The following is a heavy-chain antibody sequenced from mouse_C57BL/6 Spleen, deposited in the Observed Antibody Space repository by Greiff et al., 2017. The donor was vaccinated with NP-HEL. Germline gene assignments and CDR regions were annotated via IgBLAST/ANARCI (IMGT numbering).Heavy chain of an antibody. D-gene: IGHD4-1*01. CDR3: ARPGWDGYFDV. J-gene: IGHJ1*03. Sequence: DVHLVESGGGLVKPGGSLKLSCAASGFTFSSYAMSWVRQTPEKRLEWVATISDGGSYTYYPDNVKGRFTISRDNAKNNLYLQMSHLKSEDTAMYYCARPGWDGYFDVWGTGTTVTVSS. V-gene: IGHV5-4*01. CDR2: ISDGGSYT. CDR1: GFTFSSYA.